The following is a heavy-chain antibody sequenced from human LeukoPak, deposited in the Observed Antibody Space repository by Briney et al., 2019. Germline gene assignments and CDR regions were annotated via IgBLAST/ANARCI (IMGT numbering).Heavy chain of an antibody. D-gene: IGHD6-13*01. CDR3: AKAGSSSWYESIGWFDP. J-gene: IGHJ5*02. CDR2: ISSSGSTI. V-gene: IGHV3-11*04. CDR1: GFTFSDYY. Sequence: GGSLRLSCAASGFTFSDYYMSWIRQAPGKGLEWVSYISSSGSTIYYADSVKGRFTISRDNSKNTLYLQMNSLRAEDTAVYYCAKAGSSSWYESIGWFDPWGQGTLVTVSS.